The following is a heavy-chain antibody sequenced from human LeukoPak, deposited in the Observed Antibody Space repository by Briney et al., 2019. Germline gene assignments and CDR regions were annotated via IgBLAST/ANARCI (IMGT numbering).Heavy chain of an antibody. J-gene: IGHJ4*02. D-gene: IGHD3-22*01. CDR2: ISYDGNNK. CDR3: AREEDYDSSGYSVNYFDY. V-gene: IGHV3-30-3*01. Sequence: GRSLRLSCAASGFTFSSYAMHWVRQAPGKGLEWVAVISYDGNNKYYADSVKGRFTISRDNSKNTLYLQMNSLRAEDTAVYYCAREEDYDSSGYSVNYFDYWGQGTLVTVSS. CDR1: GFTFSSYA.